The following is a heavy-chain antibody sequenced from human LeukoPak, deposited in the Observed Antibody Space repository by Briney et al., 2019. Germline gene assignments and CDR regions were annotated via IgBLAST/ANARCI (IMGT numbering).Heavy chain of an antibody. CDR2: IYYSGST. J-gene: IGHJ4*02. CDR3: ARGFRGYDSSGYYFGFDY. D-gene: IGHD3-22*01. V-gene: IGHV4-59*01. Sequence: SETLSLTCTVSGGSISNYYWSWIRQPPGKGLEWIGYIYYSGSTNYNPSLKSRVTISVDTSKNQFSLKLSSVTAADTAVYYCARGFRGYDSSGYYFGFDYWGQGTLVTVSS. CDR1: GGSISNYY.